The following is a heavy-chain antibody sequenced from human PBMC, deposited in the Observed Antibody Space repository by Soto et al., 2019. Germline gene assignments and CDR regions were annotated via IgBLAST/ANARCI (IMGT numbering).Heavy chain of an antibody. Sequence: SETLSLTCTVSGGSISSSNYYWGWIRQPPGKGLEWIGSIYYGGSTYYSPSLKSRVTISVDTSKNQFSLKLSSVTAADTAVYYCASPGCHYHFHYWGQGTLVTVSS. CDR3: ASPGCHYHFHY. V-gene: IGHV4-39*01. J-gene: IGHJ4*02. CDR2: IYYGGST. CDR1: GGSISSSNYY. D-gene: IGHD3-9*01.